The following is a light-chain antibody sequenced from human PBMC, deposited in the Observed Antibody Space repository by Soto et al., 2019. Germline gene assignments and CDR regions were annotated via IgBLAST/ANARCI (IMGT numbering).Light chain of an antibody. Sequence: QSVLTQPPSASGSPGQSVTISCTGTSSDIGGYNSVSWYQQHPGKAPRLMIYEVNKRPSGVPDRFSGSKSGYTASLTISGLQAEDEADYYCASYTSSSTSVIFGRGTKVTVL. V-gene: IGLV2-8*01. J-gene: IGLJ2*01. CDR2: EVN. CDR3: ASYTSSSTSVI. CDR1: SSDIGGYNS.